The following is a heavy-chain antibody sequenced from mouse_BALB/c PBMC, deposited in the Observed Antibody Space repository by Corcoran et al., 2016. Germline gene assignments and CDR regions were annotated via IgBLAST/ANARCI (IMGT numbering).Heavy chain of an antibody. CDR2: VNPNNGDT. CDR3: ARDRYWYFDV. V-gene: IGHV1-26*01. D-gene: IGHD2-14*01. Sequence: EVQLPQSGPEQVKPGASVKMSSKASGYTLTDYLLTWVKKRHGKGLEWIGDVNPNNGDTNYNQKFKVKVTLTVDKSSSTAYMLLNSLTSEDSAGYYCARDRYWYFDVWGAGTTVTVSS. CDR1: GYTLTDYL. J-gene: IGHJ1*01.